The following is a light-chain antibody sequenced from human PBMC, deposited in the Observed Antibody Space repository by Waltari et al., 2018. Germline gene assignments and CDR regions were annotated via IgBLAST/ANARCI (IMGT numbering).Light chain of an antibody. V-gene: IGKV3-11*01. CDR1: QSVSSD. J-gene: IGKJ5*01. CDR2: DAS. CDR3: QQRNNWPPIT. Sequence: EIVLTQSPATLSLSPGERANLSCRASQSVSSDIAWYQHKPGQAPRLLIFDASNRAGGVPARFTGSGSGTDFTLTISSLEPEDFAVYYCQQRNNWPPITFGQGTRLEIK.